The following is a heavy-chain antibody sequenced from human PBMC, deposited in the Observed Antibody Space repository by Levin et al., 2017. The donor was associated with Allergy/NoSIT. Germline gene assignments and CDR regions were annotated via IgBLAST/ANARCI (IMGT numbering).Heavy chain of an antibody. CDR2: IYQSGNT. J-gene: IGHJ4*02. CDR3: ARLGDVSTGYFHANFDY. CDR1: GGSVSSGGYY. Sequence: SETLSLTCTVSGGSVSSGGYYWSWVRQHPGKGLEWIGYIYQSGNTYYNPSLKSRIAISLDTSKNQFSLRLTSVTAADTAGYYCARLGDVSTGYFHANFDYWGQGSLVTVSS. D-gene: IGHD3/OR15-3a*01. V-gene: IGHV4-31*03.